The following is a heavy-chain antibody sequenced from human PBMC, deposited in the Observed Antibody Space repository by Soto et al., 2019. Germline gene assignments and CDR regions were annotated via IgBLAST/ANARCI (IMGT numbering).Heavy chain of an antibody. Sequence: PSETLSLTCTVSGGSISSYYWSWIRQPPGKGLEWIGYIYYSGSTNYNPSLKSRVTISVDTSKNQFSLKLSSVTAADTAVYYCARVVRGYYDILTGYSSFDPWGQGTLVTVSS. D-gene: IGHD3-9*01. J-gene: IGHJ5*02. CDR3: ARVVRGYYDILTGYSSFDP. V-gene: IGHV4-59*01. CDR2: IYYSGST. CDR1: GGSISSYY.